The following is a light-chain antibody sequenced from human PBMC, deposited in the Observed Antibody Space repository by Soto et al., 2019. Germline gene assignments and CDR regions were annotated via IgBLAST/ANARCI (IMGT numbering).Light chain of an antibody. Sequence: EIVMTQSPATLSVSPGERATLSCRASQSVSSNLAWYQQKPGQAPRLLIYGASTRATGIPARFSGSGSGTEFTLTISSLQSEDFAVYYCQLYNKWLWTFGQGTKVEIK. CDR3: QLYNKWLWT. CDR2: GAS. J-gene: IGKJ1*01. V-gene: IGKV3-15*01. CDR1: QSVSSN.